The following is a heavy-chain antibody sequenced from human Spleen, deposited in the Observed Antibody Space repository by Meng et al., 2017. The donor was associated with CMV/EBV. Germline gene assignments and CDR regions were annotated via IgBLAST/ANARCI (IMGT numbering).Heavy chain of an antibody. J-gene: IGHJ4*02. CDR2: IKQDGSEK. CDR3: AKERADFGDF. D-gene: IGHD3-10*01. CDR1: GFTFSSYW. Sequence: GGSLRLSCAASGFTFSSYWMSWVRQAPGKGLEWVANIKQDGSEKYYVDSVKGRFTISRDNSKNTLYLQMNSLRPEDSAVYYCAKERADFGDFWGQGTLVTVSS. V-gene: IGHV3-7*01.